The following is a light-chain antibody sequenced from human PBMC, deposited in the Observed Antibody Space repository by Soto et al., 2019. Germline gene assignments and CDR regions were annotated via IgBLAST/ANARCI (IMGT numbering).Light chain of an antibody. CDR3: QQYYSSYT. J-gene: IGKJ2*01. CDR2: GAF. CDR1: QDIGTY. V-gene: IGKV1-8*01. Sequence: AIRMTQSPSSLSASTGDRVTITCRASQDIGTYLAWYQQRPGRAPKLLIYGAFHLQSGFPSRFSGSKSGTDFILTISCLQYEDFATYYCQQYYSSYTFGQGTRLEIK.